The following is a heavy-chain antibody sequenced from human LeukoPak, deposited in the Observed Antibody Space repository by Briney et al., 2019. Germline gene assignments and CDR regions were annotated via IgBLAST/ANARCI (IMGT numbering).Heavy chain of an antibody. D-gene: IGHD4-17*01. CDR3: ARAGAAVTTNFDN. CDR1: GYTFTIYG. CDR2: ISANNGNT. V-gene: IGHV1-18*01. Sequence: GASVKVSCKASGYTFTIYGITWVRQAPGQGLGWMGWISANNGNTNYAQKFQGRVTMTTDTSTSTAYMELRSLRSDDTAVYYCARAGAAVTTNFDNWGQGTLVTVSS. J-gene: IGHJ4*02.